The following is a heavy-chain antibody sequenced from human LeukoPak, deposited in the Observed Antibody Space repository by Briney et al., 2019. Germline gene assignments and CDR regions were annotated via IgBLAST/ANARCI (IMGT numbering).Heavy chain of an antibody. CDR2: INPSGGST. CDR1: GYTFTSYY. CDR3: ASNGDEDAFDI. J-gene: IGHJ3*02. D-gene: IGHD4-17*01. Sequence: GASVKVSCKASGYTFTSYYMHWVRQAPGQGLEWMGIINPSGGSTSYAQKFQGRVTMIRDTSTSTVYMELSSLRSEDTAVYYCASNGDEDAFDIWGQGTMVTVSS. V-gene: IGHV1-46*01.